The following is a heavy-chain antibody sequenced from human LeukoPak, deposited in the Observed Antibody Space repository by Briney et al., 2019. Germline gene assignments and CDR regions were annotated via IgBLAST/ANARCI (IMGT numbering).Heavy chain of an antibody. J-gene: IGHJ4*02. CDR2: TYYRSKWYS. Sequence: SQTLSLTCAISGDSVSIKSAAWNWIRQSPSRGLEWLGRTYYRSKWYSEYAVSVKSRITINPDTSKNRFSLQLKSVTPEDTAVYYCARTSGYIDCWGQGTLVTVSS. V-gene: IGHV6-1*01. D-gene: IGHD3-10*01. CDR1: GDSVSIKSAA. CDR3: ARTSGYIDC.